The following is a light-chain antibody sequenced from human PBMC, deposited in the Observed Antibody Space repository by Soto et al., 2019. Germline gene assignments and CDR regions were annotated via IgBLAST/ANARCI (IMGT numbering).Light chain of an antibody. V-gene: IGLV2-14*01. CDR2: DVT. CDR1: SSDVGTYYY. Sequence: QSALTQPASVSGSPGQSITISCTGTSSDVGTYYYVSWYQHHPGKAPKLIISDVTSRPSGVSSRFSGSKSGNTASLTISGLQPEDEDVYYCSSYRKSNTLVFGTGTKVTVL. CDR3: SSYRKSNTLV. J-gene: IGLJ1*01.